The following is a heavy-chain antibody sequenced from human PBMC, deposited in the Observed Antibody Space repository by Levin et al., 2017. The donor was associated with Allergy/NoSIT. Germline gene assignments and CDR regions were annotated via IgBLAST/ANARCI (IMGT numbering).Heavy chain of an antibody. CDR2: FDPEDGET. CDR1: GYTLTELS. CDR3: ATIPAGVADAYYFDY. Sequence: ASVKVSCKVSGYTLTELSMHWVRQAPGKGLEWMGGFDPEDGETIYAQKFQGRVTMTEDTSTDTAYMELSSLRSEDTAVYYCATIPAGVADAYYFDYWGQGTLVTVSS. D-gene: IGHD6-19*01. J-gene: IGHJ4*02. V-gene: IGHV1-24*01.